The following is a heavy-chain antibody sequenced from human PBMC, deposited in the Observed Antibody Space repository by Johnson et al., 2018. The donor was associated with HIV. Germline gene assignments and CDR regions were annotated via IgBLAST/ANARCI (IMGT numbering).Heavy chain of an antibody. CDR3: AKDRGWLQLNYAFDI. V-gene: IGHV3-30*18. D-gene: IGHD5-24*01. CDR2: ISYDGSNK. J-gene: IGHJ3*02. CDR1: GFTFSNYA. Sequence: QVQLVESGGGLVQPGGSLRLSCAASGFTFSNYAMTWVRQAPGKGLEWVAVISYDGSNKYYADSVKGRFTISRDNSYNTLYLQMNSLRAEDTALYYCAKDRGWLQLNYAFDIWGQGTMVTVSS.